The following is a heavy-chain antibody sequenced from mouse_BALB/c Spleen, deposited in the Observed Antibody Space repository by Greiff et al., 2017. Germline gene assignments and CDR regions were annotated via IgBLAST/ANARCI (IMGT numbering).Heavy chain of an antibody. D-gene: IGHD1-1*01. CDR3: ARDSLSYYGSSPFAY. J-gene: IGHJ3*01. CDR1: GFSLTSYG. Sequence: LVAPSQSLSITCTVSGFSLTSYGVHWVRQPPGKGLEWLGVIWAGGSTNYNSALMSRLSISKDNSKSQVFLKMNSLQTDDTAMYYCARDSLSYYGSSPFAYWGQGTLVTVSA. CDR2: IWAGGST. V-gene: IGHV2-9*02.